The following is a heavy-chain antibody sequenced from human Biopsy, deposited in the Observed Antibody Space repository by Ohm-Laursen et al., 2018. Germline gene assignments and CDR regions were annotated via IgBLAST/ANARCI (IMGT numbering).Heavy chain of an antibody. CDR2: ITNSGGTV. CDR3: ARPPWGHAYGYYNGMDV. CDR1: GFTFRDYY. D-gene: IGHD3-10*01. V-gene: IGHV3-11*01. J-gene: IGHJ6*02. Sequence: SLRLSCAAPGFTFRDYYMIWIRQPPGKGLEWVSYITNSGGTVYYEDPVKGRFTVSRDNAKNSLYLQMDRLRAEDTAVYYCARPPWGHAYGYYNGMDVWGQGTTVIVSS.